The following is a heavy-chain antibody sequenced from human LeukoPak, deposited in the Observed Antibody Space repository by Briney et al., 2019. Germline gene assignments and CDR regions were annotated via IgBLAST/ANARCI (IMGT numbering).Heavy chain of an antibody. CDR3: AKESCGGGSCYPWAPFDY. Sequence: SGGSLRLSCAASGFTFSSYSMNWVRQAPGKGLEWVAVISYDGSNKYYADSVKGRFTISRDNSKNTLYLQMNSLRAEDTAVYYCAKESCGGGSCYPWAPFDYWGQGTLVTVSS. V-gene: IGHV3-30*18. CDR1: GFTFSSYS. D-gene: IGHD2-15*01. J-gene: IGHJ4*02. CDR2: ISYDGSNK.